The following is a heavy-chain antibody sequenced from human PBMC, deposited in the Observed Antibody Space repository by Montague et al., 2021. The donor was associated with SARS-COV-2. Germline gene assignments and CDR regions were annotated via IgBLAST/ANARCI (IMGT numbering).Heavy chain of an antibody. V-gene: IGHV4-4*07. CDR3: ARAIWHLDV. J-gene: IGHJ2*01. CDR2: IYTGGHV. Sequence: SETLSLTCSVSGDSISRYYWSWIRQSDGKRLEWIGRIYTGGHVNXNPALQSRVSMSVDTSKSQVSLNVTSVTAADTAVYYCARAIWHLDVWGRGILVTVSS. CDR1: GDSISRYY.